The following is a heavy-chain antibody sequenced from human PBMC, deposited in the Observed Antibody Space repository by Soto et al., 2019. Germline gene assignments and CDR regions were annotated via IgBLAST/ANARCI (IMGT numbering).Heavy chain of an antibody. V-gene: IGHV3-43*01. CDR1: GFTFDDYT. CDR2: ISWDGGST. J-gene: IGHJ4*02. D-gene: IGHD6-13*01. CDR3: GLIAAAGH. Sequence: EVQLVESGGVVVQPGGSLRLSCAASGFTFDDYTMHWVRQAPGKGLEWVSLISWDGGSTYYADSVKGRFTISRDNSKNSLYLQMNSRRTEDTALYYGGLIAAAGHWGQGTLVTVSS.